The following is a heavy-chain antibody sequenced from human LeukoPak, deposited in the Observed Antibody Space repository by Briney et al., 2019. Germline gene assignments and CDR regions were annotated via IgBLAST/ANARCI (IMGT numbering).Heavy chain of an antibody. Sequence: PGGSLRLSCAASGFTFSDHYMSWVRQAPGKGLEWVSVIYYGDTTYYADSVKGRFTISRDNSKNTLYLQMNSLRAEDTAVYYCAELGITMIGGVWGKGTTVTISS. CDR1: GFTFSDHY. CDR2: IYYGDTT. D-gene: IGHD3-10*02. V-gene: IGHV3-53*01. CDR3: AELGITMIGGV. J-gene: IGHJ6*04.